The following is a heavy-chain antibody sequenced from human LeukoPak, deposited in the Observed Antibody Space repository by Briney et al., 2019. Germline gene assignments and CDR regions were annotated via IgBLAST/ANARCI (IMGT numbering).Heavy chain of an antibody. V-gene: IGHV3-23*01. J-gene: IGHJ4*02. CDR1: GFTFSSYA. CDR3: AKPRADIPATVFAS. CDR2: ITGNGVNT. Sequence: GGSLRLSCAASGFTFSSYAMSWVRQAPGKGLEWVAAITGNGVNTYYADSVKGRFTISSDPSKNTLFLQMHSLRADDTAVYYCAKPRADIPATVFASWGQGALVTVSS. D-gene: IGHD2-2*02.